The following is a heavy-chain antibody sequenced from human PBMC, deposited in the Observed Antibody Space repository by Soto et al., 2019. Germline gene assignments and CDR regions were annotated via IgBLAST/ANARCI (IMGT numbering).Heavy chain of an antibody. CDR3: VRIRYQLPSSVLWLDP. J-gene: IGHJ5*02. Sequence: PSETLSLTCAVYGVFLSESYLTWIRQPPGKGLEWIGEINHVGGTNYNPSLKRRVTMSVDTSQNQFSLRLISVTAADTAMYFCVRIRYQLPSSVLWLDPWGQGTPVTVSS. V-gene: IGHV4-34*01. CDR2: INHVGGT. CDR1: GVFLSESY. D-gene: IGHD3-16*01.